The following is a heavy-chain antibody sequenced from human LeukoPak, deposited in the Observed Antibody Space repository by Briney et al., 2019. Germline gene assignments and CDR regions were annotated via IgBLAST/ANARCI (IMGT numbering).Heavy chain of an antibody. Sequence: PGGSLRLSCAASGFTFSSCGFNWVRQAPGKGLERVSSIGPTGTDRYYADSVRGRFTISRDNAKNSMYLQMDSLRDEDTPVYYCATETIGRHYDYWGQGPLLTVFS. J-gene: IGHJ4*02. V-gene: IGHV3-21*04. CDR3: ATETIGRHYDY. D-gene: IGHD1-14*01. CDR1: GFTFSSCG. CDR2: IGPTGTDR.